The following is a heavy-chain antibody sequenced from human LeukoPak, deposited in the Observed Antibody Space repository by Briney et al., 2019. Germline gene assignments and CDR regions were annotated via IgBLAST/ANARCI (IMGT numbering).Heavy chain of an antibody. V-gene: IGHV4-30-4*01. D-gene: IGHD3-22*01. J-gene: IGHJ4*02. CDR1: GGSISSGDCY. Sequence: SETLSLTCPVSGGSISSGDCYWSWLRQPPGKGLEWIGYIYYSGSTYYNPSLKSRVTISVDTSKNQFSLKLSSVTAADTAVYYCARGRISADSSGYLPPTLFDYWGQGTLVTVSS. CDR3: ARGRISADSSGYLPPTLFDY. CDR2: IYYSGST.